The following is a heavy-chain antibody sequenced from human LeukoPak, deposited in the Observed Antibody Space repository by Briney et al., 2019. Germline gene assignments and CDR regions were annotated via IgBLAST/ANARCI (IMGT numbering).Heavy chain of an antibody. CDR1: GGTFSSYA. CDR3: ARGVYTMVRGVAPYGVDV. V-gene: IGHV1-69*13. CDR2: IIPIFGTA. D-gene: IGHD3-10*01. Sequence: SVKVSCKASGGTFSSYAISWVRQAPGQGLEWMGGIIPIFGTANYAQKFQGRVTITADESTSTAYMELSSLRSEDTAVYYCARGVYTMVRGVAPYGVDVWGKGTTVTVSS. J-gene: IGHJ6*04.